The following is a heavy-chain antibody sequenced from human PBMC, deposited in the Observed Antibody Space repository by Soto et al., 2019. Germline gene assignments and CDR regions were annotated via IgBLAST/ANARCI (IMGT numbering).Heavy chain of an antibody. CDR3: ARGDCSGGSCHEKYYYYYYGMDV. J-gene: IGHJ6*02. Sequence: ASVKVSCKASGGTFSSYAISWVRQAPGQGLEWMGGIIPIFGTANYAQKFQGRVTITADESTSTAYMELSSLRSEDTAVYYCARGDCSGGSCHEKYYYYYYGMDVWRQGTTVTVSS. CDR2: IIPIFGTA. V-gene: IGHV1-69*13. D-gene: IGHD2-15*01. CDR1: GGTFSSYA.